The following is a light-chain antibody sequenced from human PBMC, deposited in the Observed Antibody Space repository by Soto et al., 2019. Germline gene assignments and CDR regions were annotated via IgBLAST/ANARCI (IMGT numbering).Light chain of an antibody. CDR3: AAWDGSLTGRV. Sequence: QPVLTQPPSASGTPGQRVTISCSGSSSNTGSNYVYWYQQFPGTAPKLLIYGNNQRPSGVPDRFSGSKSGTSASLAISGLRSEDEADYYCAAWDGSLTGRVFGGGTQLTVL. CDR2: GNN. V-gene: IGLV1-47*02. CDR1: SSNTGSNY. J-gene: IGLJ3*02.